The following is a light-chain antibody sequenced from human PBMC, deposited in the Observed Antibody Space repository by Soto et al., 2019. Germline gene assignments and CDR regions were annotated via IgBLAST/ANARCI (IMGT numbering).Light chain of an antibody. J-gene: IGKJ1*01. CDR1: QSISSW. CDR3: QQYNSYTWT. CDR2: DAS. V-gene: IGKV1-5*01. Sequence: DIQMTQSPSTLSASVGDRVNITCRASQSISSWLAWYQQKPGKAPKLLIYDASSVESGVPSRFSGSGSGTEFTLTISSLQPDDFATYYCQQYNSYTWTFGQGTKVDIK.